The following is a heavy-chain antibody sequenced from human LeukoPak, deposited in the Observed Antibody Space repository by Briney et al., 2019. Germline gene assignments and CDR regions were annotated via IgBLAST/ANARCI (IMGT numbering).Heavy chain of an antibody. V-gene: IGHV1-18*01. D-gene: IGHD3-22*01. CDR2: ISAYSGNT. J-gene: IGHJ3*02. CDR3: ARDPTTLYYYDSSGYLRAFDI. CDR1: GYTFTSYG. Sequence: WASVKVSCKASGYTFTSYGISWVRQAPGQGLEWMGWISAYSGNTNYAQKLQGRVTMTTDTSTSTACMELRSLRSGDTAVYYCARDPTTLYYYDSSGYLRAFDIWGQGTMVTVSS.